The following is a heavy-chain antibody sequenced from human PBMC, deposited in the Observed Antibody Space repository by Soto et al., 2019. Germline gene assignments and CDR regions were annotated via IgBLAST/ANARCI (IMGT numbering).Heavy chain of an antibody. CDR1: EFAFSNFH. D-gene: IGHD1-26*01. V-gene: IGHV3-23*01. CDR3: AKRFSDAWEAGMDV. J-gene: IGHJ6*02. CDR2: IGGAGNDI. Sequence: EMQVLESGGGLVQPGGSLRLSCAASEFAFSNFHMNWVRQAPGKGLQWVATIGGAGNDIHYADSVEGRFTVSRDNSKNTLHLQMDGLRDEDTAIYYCAKRFSDAWEAGMDVWGQGTTVTVSS.